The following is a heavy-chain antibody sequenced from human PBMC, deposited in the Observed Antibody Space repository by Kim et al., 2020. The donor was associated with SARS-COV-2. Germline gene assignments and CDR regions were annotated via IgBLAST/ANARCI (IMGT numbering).Heavy chain of an antibody. CDR2: IYYSGST. CDR1: GGSISSYY. J-gene: IGHJ3*01. CDR3: ARERAFDV. Sequence: SETLSLTCTVSGGSISSYYWSWIRQPPGKGLDWIGFIYYSGSTNYNPSLKSRVTISVDTPKNRLSLKLSSVTAADTAVYYCARERAFDVWGEGKMVTFAS. V-gene: IGHV4-59*12.